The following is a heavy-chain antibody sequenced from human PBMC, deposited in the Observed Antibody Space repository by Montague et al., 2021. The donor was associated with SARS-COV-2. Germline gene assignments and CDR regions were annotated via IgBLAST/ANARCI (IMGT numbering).Heavy chain of an antibody. CDR3: ARRRGAWIELWSFDY. D-gene: IGHD5-18*01. Sequence: SLRLSCAASGFPFSDYYMSWIRQAPGKGLEWVSYITSSSYTNYADSVKGRFTISRDNAKNSLYLQMNSLRAEDTAVYYCARRRGAWIELWSFDYWGQGTLVTVSS. V-gene: IGHV3-11*06. CDR1: GFPFSDYY. J-gene: IGHJ4*02. CDR2: ITSSSYT.